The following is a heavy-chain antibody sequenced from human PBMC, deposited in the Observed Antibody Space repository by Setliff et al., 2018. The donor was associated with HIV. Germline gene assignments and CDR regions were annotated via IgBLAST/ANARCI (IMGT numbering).Heavy chain of an antibody. Sequence: TSETLSLTCSVSGYSINTAYYWSWIRQPAGGRPEYIGRVRSTGTTIYNLSLQSRVTMSVDASENQLSLNLRSVTAADTAVYYCARARITTTGGRLEPYAFDRWGQVKKVAVSS. V-gene: IGHV4-4*07. J-gene: IGHJ3*01. CDR1: GYSINTAYY. CDR2: VRSTGTT. D-gene: IGHD3-10*01. CDR3: ARARITTTGGRLEPYAFDR.